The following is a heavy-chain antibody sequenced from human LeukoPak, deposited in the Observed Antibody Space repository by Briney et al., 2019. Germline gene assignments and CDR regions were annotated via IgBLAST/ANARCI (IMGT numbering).Heavy chain of an antibody. Sequence: PSETLSLTCTVSGGSISSYYWSWIRQPPGKGLEWIGYIYYSGSTNYNPSLKSRVTISVDTSKNQFSLKLSSVTAADTAVHYCARSEAGIDPWGQGTLVTVSS. V-gene: IGHV4-59*01. J-gene: IGHJ5*02. D-gene: IGHD6-13*01. CDR3: ARSEAGIDP. CDR1: GGSISSYY. CDR2: IYYSGST.